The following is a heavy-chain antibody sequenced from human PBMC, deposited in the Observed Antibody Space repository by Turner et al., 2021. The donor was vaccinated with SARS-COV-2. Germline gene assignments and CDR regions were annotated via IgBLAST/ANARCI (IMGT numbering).Heavy chain of an antibody. J-gene: IGHJ6*02. CDR2: IYYSGRA. V-gene: IGHV4-31*03. CDR3: ARVGHSGYDVGTYYYGVDV. CDR1: GGFISSGDYY. Sequence: QVQLQESGPGLVKPSQTLSLTCTVSGGFISSGDYYWTWIRQHPGKGLGWVGYIYYSGRAYYNPSLKSRVTISVDTSKNHFSLTLSSVTAADTAVYYCARVGHSGYDVGTYYYGVDVWGQGTTVTVSS. D-gene: IGHD5-12*01.